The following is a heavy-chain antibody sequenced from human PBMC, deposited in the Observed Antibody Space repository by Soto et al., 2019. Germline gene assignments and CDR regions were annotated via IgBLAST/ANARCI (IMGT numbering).Heavy chain of an antibody. V-gene: IGHV4-39*07. CDR2: IYYSGST. J-gene: IGHJ5*02. CDR3: AREEVVAATLGWFDP. D-gene: IGHD2-15*01. CDR1: GGSISSSSYF. Sequence: PSETLSLTCSVSGGSISSSSYFWGWIRQPPGKGLEWIGSIYYSGSTYYNPSLKSRVTISVDTSKNQFSLKLSSVTAADTAVYYCAREEVVAATLGWFDPWGQGTLVTVSS.